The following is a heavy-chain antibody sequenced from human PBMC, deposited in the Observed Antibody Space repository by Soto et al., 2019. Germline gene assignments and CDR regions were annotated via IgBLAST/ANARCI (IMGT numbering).Heavy chain of an antibody. CDR1: GFTFSSYG. V-gene: IGHV3-30*18. Sequence: PGGSLRLSCAASGFTFSSYGMHWVRQAPGKGLEWVAVISYDGSNKYYADSVKGRFTISRDNSKNTLYLQMNSLRAEDTAVYYCAKLSSRDNPGLVYWGQGTLVTVSS. D-gene: IGHD6-6*01. J-gene: IGHJ4*02. CDR2: ISYDGSNK. CDR3: AKLSSRDNPGLVY.